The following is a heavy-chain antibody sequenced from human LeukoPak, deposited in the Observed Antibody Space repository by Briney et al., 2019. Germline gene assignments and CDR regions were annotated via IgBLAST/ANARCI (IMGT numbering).Heavy chain of an antibody. CDR1: GFTFNTYP. CDR2: ISYDGNNK. Sequence: PGGSLRLSCAASGFTFNTYPMHWVRQAPGKGLEWVTGISYDGNNKYYAESVQGRFTISRDNSKNTLYLQMLSLRTEDTAVYYCAKDSSIPYWGQGTLVTVSS. CDR3: AKDSSIPY. J-gene: IGHJ4*02. V-gene: IGHV3-30-3*01. D-gene: IGHD6-13*01.